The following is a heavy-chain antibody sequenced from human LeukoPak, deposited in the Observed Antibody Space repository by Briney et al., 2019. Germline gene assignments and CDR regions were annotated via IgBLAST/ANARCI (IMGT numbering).Heavy chain of an antibody. Sequence: GESLKISCKGSGYSFTSYWIGWVRQMPGKGLELMGIIYPGDSDTRYSPSFQGQITISADKSITAAYRQCSSLKAADTSMYYCARQAGNGGAGGYWGQGTLVTVSS. D-gene: IGHD6-19*01. CDR1: GYSFTSYW. CDR3: ARQAGNGGAGGY. CDR2: IYPGDSDT. V-gene: IGHV5-51*01. J-gene: IGHJ4*02.